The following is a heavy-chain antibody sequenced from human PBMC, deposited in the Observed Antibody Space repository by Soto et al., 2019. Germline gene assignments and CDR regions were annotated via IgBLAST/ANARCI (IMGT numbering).Heavy chain of an antibody. CDR3: ARSGTVVTPGPNYYHGMHL. J-gene: IGHJ6*02. V-gene: IGHV5-51*01. CDR1: GNSFNNW. Sequence: GESLKISCKGLGNSFNNWIGWVRQMPGKGLEWMGIIYPGDSDTRYSPSFQGQVTISADKSISTAYLQWSSLKASDTAMYYCARSGTVVTPGPNYYHGMHLWGPAPTVTVSS. D-gene: IGHD2-15*01. CDR2: IYPGDSDT.